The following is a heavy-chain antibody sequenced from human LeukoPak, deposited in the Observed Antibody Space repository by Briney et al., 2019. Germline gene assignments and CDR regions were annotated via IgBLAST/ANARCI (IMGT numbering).Heavy chain of an antibody. J-gene: IGHJ6*03. CDR2: INHSGST. V-gene: IGHV4-34*01. D-gene: IGHD2-2*02. CDR1: GGSFSGYY. Sequence: SETLSLTCAVYGGSFSGYYRSWIRQPPGKGLEWIGEINHSGSTNYNPSLKSRVTISVDTSKNQFSLKLSSVTAADTAVYYCARDRGGYCSSTSCYTRYYYYYMDVWGKGTTVTISS. CDR3: ARDRGGYCSSTSCYTRYYYYYMDV.